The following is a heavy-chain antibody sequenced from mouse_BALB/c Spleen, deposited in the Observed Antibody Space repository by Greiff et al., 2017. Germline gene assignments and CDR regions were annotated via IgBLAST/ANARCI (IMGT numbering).Heavy chain of an antibody. Sequence: EVKLLESGPGLVKPSQSLSLTCTVTGYSITSDYAWNWIRQFPGNKLEWMGYISYSGSTSYNPSLKSRISITRDTSKNQFFLQLNSVTTEDTATYYCARIGGNYGGWYFDVWGAGTTVTVSS. CDR1: GYSITSDYA. CDR3: ARIGGNYGGWYFDV. V-gene: IGHV3-2*02. CDR2: ISYSGST. D-gene: IGHD2-1*01. J-gene: IGHJ1*01.